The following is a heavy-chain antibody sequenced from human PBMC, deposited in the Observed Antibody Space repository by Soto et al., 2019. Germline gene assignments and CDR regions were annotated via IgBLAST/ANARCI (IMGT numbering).Heavy chain of an antibody. CDR2: IIPIFGTA. D-gene: IGHD6-19*01. CDR3: ASRIRFYGSGGSFDY. J-gene: IGHJ4*02. CDR1: GYTYTSYG. Sequence: SVKVSCKASGYTYTSYGISWVRKATGQGLEWMGGIIPIFGTANYAQKFQGRVTITADESTSTAYMELSSLRSEDTAVYYCASRIRFYGSGGSFDYWGQGTLVTVSS. V-gene: IGHV1-69*13.